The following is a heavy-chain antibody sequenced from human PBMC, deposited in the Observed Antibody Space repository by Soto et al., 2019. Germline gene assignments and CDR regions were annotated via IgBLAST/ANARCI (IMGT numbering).Heavy chain of an antibody. CDR2: INHSGST. CDR3: ARAPRPYDSSGYYATHWTFFDY. V-gene: IGHV4-34*01. J-gene: IGHJ4*02. CDR1: GGSFSVYY. D-gene: IGHD3-22*01. Sequence: SETVSLTCAVYGGSFSVYYWSWIRQPPGKGLEWIGEINHSGSTNYNPSLKSRVTISVDTSKNQFSLKLSSVTAADTAVYYCARAPRPYDSSGYYATHWTFFDYWGQGTLVTVSS.